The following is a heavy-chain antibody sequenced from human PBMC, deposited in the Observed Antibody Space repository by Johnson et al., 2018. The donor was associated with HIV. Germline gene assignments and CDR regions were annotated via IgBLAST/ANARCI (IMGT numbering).Heavy chain of an antibody. D-gene: IGHD6-19*01. CDR1: GFTFSDYY. V-gene: IGHV3-30*03. Sequence: VQLVESGGGLVQPGGSLRLSCAASGFTFSDYYMTWIRQAPGKGLEWVAVISYDGSNKYYADSVKGRFTISRDNSKNMLYLQMKSLRAEDTAVYYCARGEQWSLLGAFDIWGQGIMVTVSS. J-gene: IGHJ3*02. CDR3: ARGEQWSLLGAFDI. CDR2: ISYDGSNK.